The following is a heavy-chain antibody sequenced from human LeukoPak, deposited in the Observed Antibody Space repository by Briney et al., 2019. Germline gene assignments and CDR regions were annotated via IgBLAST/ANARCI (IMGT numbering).Heavy chain of an antibody. CDR2: IYYGGST. D-gene: IGHD4-17*01. CDR1: GGSLSSSSYY. V-gene: IGHV4-39*02. Sequence: PSETLSLTCTVSGGSLSSSSYYWGWIRQTPGKGLEWIGSIYYGGSTYYNPSLKSRVTISVDTSKNQFSLKLSSVTAADTAVYYCAKDYGAILEGIFDYWGQGTLVTVSS. J-gene: IGHJ4*02. CDR3: AKDYGAILEGIFDY.